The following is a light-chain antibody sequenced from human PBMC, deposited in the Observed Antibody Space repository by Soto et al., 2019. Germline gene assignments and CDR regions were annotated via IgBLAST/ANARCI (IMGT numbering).Light chain of an antibody. J-gene: IGKJ5*01. Sequence: EIVINQSLSTLSVSPGGRATLYCRASQSISDTLAWYQQKPGQAPRLLIYGASTRAPGFPARFSGSGSGTDFTLTISSLQSEDFAVYYCQQRSNWPPITFGQGTLLEI. V-gene: IGKV3-15*01. CDR2: GAS. CDR1: QSISDT. CDR3: QQRSNWPPIT.